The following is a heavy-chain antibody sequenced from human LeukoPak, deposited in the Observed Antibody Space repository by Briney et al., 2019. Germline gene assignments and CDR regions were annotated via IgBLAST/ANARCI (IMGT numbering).Heavy chain of an antibody. CDR2: IKQDGSEI. CDR1: GFTFSSYW. D-gene: IGHD3-22*01. Sequence: PGGSLRLSCAASGFTFSSYWMNWVRQAPGLGLEWVANIKQDGSEIYYVGSVKGRFTISRDNSKNTLYLQMNSLRPEDTAVYYCARDYDHYFDYWGQGTLVTVPS. V-gene: IGHV3-7*01. J-gene: IGHJ4*02. CDR3: ARDYDHYFDY.